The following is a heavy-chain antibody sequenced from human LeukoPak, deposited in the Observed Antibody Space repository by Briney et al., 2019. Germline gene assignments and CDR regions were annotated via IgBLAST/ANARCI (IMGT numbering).Heavy chain of an antibody. CDR1: GFTFSAHY. CDR3: ARGARASDS. V-gene: IGHV3-11*05. Sequence: PGGSLRLSCAASGFTFSAHYMSWICQSPGKGLEWLSYISGNGGDTNYADSVRGRITISRDNAKNSLFLQMSSLRAEDTAIYYCARGARASDSWGQGTLVTVSS. J-gene: IGHJ4*02. CDR2: ISGNGGDT.